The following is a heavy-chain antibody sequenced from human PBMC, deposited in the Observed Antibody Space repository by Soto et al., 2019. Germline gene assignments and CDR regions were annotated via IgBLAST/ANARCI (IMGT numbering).Heavy chain of an antibody. V-gene: IGHV1-18*01. D-gene: IGHD3-3*01. J-gene: IGHJ4*02. Sequence: QVLLVQSGAEVKKPGASVKVSCKASGYTFNSYGVSWVRQAPGQGLEWMGWISAYNGNTKYSQNLQGRVTMTIDTTPGSGYLEVRSLRSDDTAIYYCARYFWSGQLPFYFDQWGQGTLVTVSS. CDR3: ARYFWSGQLPFYFDQ. CDR1: GYTFNSYG. CDR2: ISAYNGNT.